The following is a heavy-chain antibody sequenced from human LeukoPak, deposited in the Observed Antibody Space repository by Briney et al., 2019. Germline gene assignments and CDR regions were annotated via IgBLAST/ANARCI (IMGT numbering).Heavy chain of an antibody. CDR3: ASGWYYFDY. CDR1: GFTFGTYE. Sequence: GGSLRLSCAASGFTFGTYEMNWVRQAPGKGLEWVSNIKQNGSEKYYVDSVKGRFTISRDNAKNSLYLQMNSLRAEDTAVYYCASGWYYFDYWGQGTRVTVSS. V-gene: IGHV3-7*01. CDR2: IKQNGSEK. J-gene: IGHJ4*02. D-gene: IGHD6-19*01.